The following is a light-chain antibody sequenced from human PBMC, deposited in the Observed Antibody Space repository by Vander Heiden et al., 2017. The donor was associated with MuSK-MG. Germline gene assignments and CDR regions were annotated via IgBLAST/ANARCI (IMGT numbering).Light chain of an antibody. J-gene: IGKJ2*01. CDR2: AAS. Sequence: QITHTPSSLSASVGDRVTITCRASRGISNYLAWYQQEPGKVPKVLIYAASALGSGVPSRFSGSGSGTDFTLTISSQQPEDVATYYCQEDSSAPYTFGQGTKVEIK. V-gene: IGKV1-27*01. CDR1: RGISNY. CDR3: QEDSSAPYT.